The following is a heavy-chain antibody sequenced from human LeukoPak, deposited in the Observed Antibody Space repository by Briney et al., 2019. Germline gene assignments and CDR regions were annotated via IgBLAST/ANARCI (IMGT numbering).Heavy chain of an antibody. CDR1: GGTFSSYA. D-gene: IGHD6-19*01. CDR2: IIPIFGTA. J-gene: IGHJ4*02. CDR3: ARVRSTGYSSGWYDY. V-gene: IGHV1-69*01. Sequence: KVSCKASGGTFSSYAISWVRQAPGQGLEWMGGIIPIFGTANYAQKFQGRVTITADESTSTAYMELSSLRSEDTAVYYCARVRSTGYSSGWYDYWGQGTLVTVSS.